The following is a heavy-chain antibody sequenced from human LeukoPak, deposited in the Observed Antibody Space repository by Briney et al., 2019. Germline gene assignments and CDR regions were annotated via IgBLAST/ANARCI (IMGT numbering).Heavy chain of an antibody. CDR1: GFTFSSYG. D-gene: IGHD3-10*01. Sequence: GGSLRLSCSASGFTFSSYGMHWVRQAPGKGLVWVAFIRYDGSDKYYADSVKGRFTISRDNSKNTLYLQMKSLRAEDTAVYYCARSLTMVRGYDYWGQGTLVTVSS. J-gene: IGHJ4*02. CDR3: ARSLTMVRGYDY. CDR2: IRYDGSDK. V-gene: IGHV3-30*02.